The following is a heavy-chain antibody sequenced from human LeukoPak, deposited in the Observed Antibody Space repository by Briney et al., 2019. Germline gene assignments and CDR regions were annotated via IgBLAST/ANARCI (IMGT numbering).Heavy chain of an antibody. CDR1: GFTFSSYW. D-gene: IGHD3-10*01. J-gene: IGHJ4*02. Sequence: GGSLRLSCAASGFTFSSYWMSWVRQAPGKGLEWVANIKQDGSEKYYVDSVKGRFTISRDNAKNSLYLQMNSLRVEDTAEYYCARDGYLRGVDYWGQGTLVTVSS. V-gene: IGHV3-7*01. CDR2: IKQDGSEK. CDR3: ARDGYLRGVDY.